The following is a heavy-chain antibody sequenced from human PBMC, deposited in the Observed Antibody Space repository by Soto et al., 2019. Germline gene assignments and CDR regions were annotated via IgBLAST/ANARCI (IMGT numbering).Heavy chain of an antibody. CDR1: GITFSHAW. CDR3: ATATKITAVGVTNYYYYYGMDV. V-gene: IGHV3-15*01. Sequence: EVQLVESGGGLLQPGGSLRLSCAASGITFSHAWMSWVRQAPGKGLEWVGRIKTKTDGGTTAYAAPVKVRFTISRDDTETTVYLHMNSLRPEDTAVYYCATATKITAVGVTNYYYYYGMDVCFQGTTVPVSS. D-gene: IGHD1-26*01. CDR2: IKTKTDGGTT. J-gene: IGHJ6*02.